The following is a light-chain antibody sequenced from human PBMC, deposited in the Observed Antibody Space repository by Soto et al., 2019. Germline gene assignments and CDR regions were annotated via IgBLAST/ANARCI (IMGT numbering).Light chain of an antibody. J-gene: IGKJ4*01. CDR2: GAS. Sequence: EIVMTQSPATLSVSPGERATLSCRASQSVSSNLAWYQQKPGQAPRLLIYGASTRATGIPARFSGSGSDTEFTLTISSLQSEDVAVYYCQHYNNWPPLTFGGGTKVEIK. CDR3: QHYNNWPPLT. CDR1: QSVSSN. V-gene: IGKV3-15*01.